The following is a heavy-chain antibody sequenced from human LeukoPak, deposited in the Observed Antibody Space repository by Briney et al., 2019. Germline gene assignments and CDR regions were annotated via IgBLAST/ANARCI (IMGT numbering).Heavy chain of an antibody. CDR1: GGSFSGDY. V-gene: IGHV4-34*01. J-gene: IGHJ5*02. CDR2: INHSGDT. Sequence: PSETLSLTCAVYGGSFSGDYWSWIRQPPGKGLEWIGEINHSGDTNYSPSLKSRVTISVDTSKNQFSLKLASVTAADTAIYYCAKGAGGFSYYNWFDPWGQGTLVTVSS. CDR3: AKGAGGFSYYNWFDP. D-gene: IGHD5-18*01.